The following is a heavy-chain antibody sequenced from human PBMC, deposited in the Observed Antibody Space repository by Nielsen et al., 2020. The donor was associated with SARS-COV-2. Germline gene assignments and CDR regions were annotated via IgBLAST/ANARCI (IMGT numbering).Heavy chain of an antibody. Sequence: GGSLRLSCAASGFTFSSYAMHWVRQAPGKGLEWVAVISYDGSNKYYADSVKGRFTISRDNSKNTLCLQMNSLRAEDTAVYYCARDLAAAAIFDYWGQGTLVTVSS. CDR2: ISYDGSNK. J-gene: IGHJ4*02. CDR3: ARDLAAAAIFDY. V-gene: IGHV3-30-3*01. CDR1: GFTFSSYA. D-gene: IGHD6-13*01.